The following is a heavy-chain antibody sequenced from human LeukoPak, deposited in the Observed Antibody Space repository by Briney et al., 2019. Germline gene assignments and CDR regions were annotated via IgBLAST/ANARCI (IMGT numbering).Heavy chain of an antibody. V-gene: IGHV3-21*01. CDR1: GFSFSSYS. Sequence: GGSLRLSCAASGFSFSSYSMKWVRQAPGKGLEWVSSISSSSSYIYYADSVKGRFTISRDNAKNSLYLQMNSLRAEDTAVYYCAHQQQLVVWGQGTLVTVSS. D-gene: IGHD6-13*01. J-gene: IGHJ4*02. CDR2: ISSSSSYI. CDR3: AHQQQLVV.